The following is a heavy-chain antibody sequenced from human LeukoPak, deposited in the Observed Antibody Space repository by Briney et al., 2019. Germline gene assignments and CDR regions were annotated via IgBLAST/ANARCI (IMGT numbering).Heavy chain of an antibody. CDR3: ARASSGWYVDYFDY. J-gene: IGHJ4*02. CDR2: ISSSSSTI. CDR1: GFTFSSYS. V-gene: IGHV3-48*04. Sequence: GGSLRLSCAASGFTFSSYSMNWVRQAPGKGLEWVSYISSSSSTIYYADSVKGRFTISRDNAKDSLYLQMNSLRAEDTAVYYCARASSGWYVDYFDYWGQGTLVTVSS. D-gene: IGHD6-19*01.